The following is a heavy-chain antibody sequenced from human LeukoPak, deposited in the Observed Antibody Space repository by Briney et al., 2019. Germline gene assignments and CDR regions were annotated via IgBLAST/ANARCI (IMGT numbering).Heavy chain of an antibody. J-gene: IGHJ3*02. CDR1: GYTFTSYY. CDR3: ARDKSGVVVVAATGYYGDAFDI. Sequence: ASVKVSCKASGYTFTSYYMHWVRQAPGQGLEWMGIINPSGGSTSYAQKFQGRVTMTRDMSTSTVYMELSSLRSEDTAVYYCARDKSGVVVVAATGYYGDAFDIWGQGTMVTVSS. CDR2: INPSGGST. D-gene: IGHD2-15*01. V-gene: IGHV1-46*01.